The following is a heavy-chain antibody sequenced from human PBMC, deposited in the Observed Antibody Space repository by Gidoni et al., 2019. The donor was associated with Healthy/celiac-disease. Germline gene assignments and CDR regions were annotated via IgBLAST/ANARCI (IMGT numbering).Heavy chain of an antibody. Sequence: EVQLVESGGGFVHPGGSLRLSCAASGFNFSSYWRHWVRQAPGKGLVLVSRINSDGSSTSYADSVKGRFTISRDNAKNTLYLQMNSLRAEDTAVYYCARSHRVYYFDYWGQGTLVTVSS. V-gene: IGHV3-74*01. CDR3: ARSHRVYYFDY. CDR2: INSDGSST. CDR1: GFNFSSYW. J-gene: IGHJ4*02.